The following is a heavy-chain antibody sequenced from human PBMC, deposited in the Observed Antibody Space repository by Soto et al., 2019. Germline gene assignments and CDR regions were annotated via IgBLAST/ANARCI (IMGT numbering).Heavy chain of an antibody. CDR1: GFTFSSYG. D-gene: IGHD5-18*01. Sequence: QVPLVESGGGVVQPGRSLRLSFAASGFTFSSYGMHWVRQAPGKGLEWVAVISYDGSNKYYADSVKGRFTISRDNSKNTLYLQMNSLRAEDTAVYYCAKGSTAMTYFDYWGQGTLVTVSS. CDR2: ISYDGSNK. CDR3: AKGSTAMTYFDY. V-gene: IGHV3-30*18. J-gene: IGHJ4*02.